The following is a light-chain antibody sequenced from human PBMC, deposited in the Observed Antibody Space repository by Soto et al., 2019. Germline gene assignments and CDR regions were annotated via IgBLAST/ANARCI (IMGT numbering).Light chain of an antibody. J-gene: IGLJ2*01. Sequence: QSALTQPASVSGSPGQSITISCTGTSSDVGGYSYVSWYQQHPGKAPKLMIYEVSNRPSGVSNRFSGSKSGNTASLTISGLQAEDEADYSCSSFSSSSTLVVFGGGAQRTVL. CDR2: EVS. CDR1: SSDVGGYSY. V-gene: IGLV2-14*01. CDR3: SSFSSSSTLVV.